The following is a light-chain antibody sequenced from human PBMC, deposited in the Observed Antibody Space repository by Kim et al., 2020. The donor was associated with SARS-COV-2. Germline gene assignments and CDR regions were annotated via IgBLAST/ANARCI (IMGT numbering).Light chain of an antibody. Sequence: EIVLTQSPGTLSLSPGERATLSCRASQSVSSSYLAWYQQKPGQAPRLLIHGASSRATGIPDRFSGSGSGTDFTLTISRLEPEDFAMFYCQQYGSSPNTFGRGTKLEI. CDR2: GAS. V-gene: IGKV3-20*01. CDR3: QQYGSSPNT. CDR1: QSVSSSY. J-gene: IGKJ2*01.